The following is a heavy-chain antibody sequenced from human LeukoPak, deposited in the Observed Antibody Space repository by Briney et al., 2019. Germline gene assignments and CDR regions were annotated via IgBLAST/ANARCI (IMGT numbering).Heavy chain of an antibody. V-gene: IGHV1-69*13. D-gene: IGHD2-8*01. Sequence: GASVKVSCKASGGTFSSYAISWVRQAPGQGLEWMGGIIPIFGTANYAQKFQGRVMITADESTSTAYMELSSLRSEDTAVYYCASHLIVLMVYATDYYYYGMDVWGQGTTVTVSS. CDR2: IIPIFGTA. CDR1: GGTFSSYA. J-gene: IGHJ6*02. CDR3: ASHLIVLMVYATDYYYYGMDV.